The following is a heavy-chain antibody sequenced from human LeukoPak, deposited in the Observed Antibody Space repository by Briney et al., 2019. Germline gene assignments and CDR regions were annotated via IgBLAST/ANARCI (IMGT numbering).Heavy chain of an antibody. CDR3: AKAFGVTLDYYYYYMDV. D-gene: IGHD3-3*01. J-gene: IGHJ6*03. Sequence: GGSLRLSCAASGVTFSSYAMSWVRQAPGKGLEWVSAISGSGGSTYYADSVKGRFTISRDNSKNTLYLQMNSLRAEDTAVYYCAKAFGVTLDYYYYYMDVWGKGTTVTVSS. V-gene: IGHV3-23*01. CDR2: ISGSGGST. CDR1: GVTFSSYA.